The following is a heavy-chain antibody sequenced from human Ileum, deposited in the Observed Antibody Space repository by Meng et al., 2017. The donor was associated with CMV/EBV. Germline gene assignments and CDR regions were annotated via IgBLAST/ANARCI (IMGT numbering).Heavy chain of an antibody. Sequence: GESLKISCPASGFTFSSCWMSWVRQAPGKGLGWVANIKEDGSEKYYVDSVRGRFTISRDNDENSLYLQINSLRAEDTAVYYCARAKKTGGDNPDYWGQGTLVTVSS. D-gene: IGHD4-23*01. V-gene: IGHV3-7*01. J-gene: IGHJ4*02. CDR2: IKEDGSEK. CDR1: GFTFSSCW. CDR3: ARAKKTGGDNPDY.